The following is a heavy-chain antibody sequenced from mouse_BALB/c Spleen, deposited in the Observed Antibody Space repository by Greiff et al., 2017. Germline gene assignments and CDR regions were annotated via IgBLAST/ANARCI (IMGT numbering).Heavy chain of an antibody. J-gene: IGHJ3*01. V-gene: IGHV2-9-2*01. D-gene: IGHD2-3*01. Sequence: QVQLKQSGPGLVAPSQSLSITCTVSGFSLTSYDISWIRQPPGKGLEWLGVIWTGGGTNYNSAFMSRLSISKDNSKSQVFLKMNSLQTDDTAIYYCVRDDGYYTQAWFAYWGQGTLVTVSA. CDR1: GFSLTSYD. CDR3: VRDDGYYTQAWFAY. CDR2: IWTGGGT.